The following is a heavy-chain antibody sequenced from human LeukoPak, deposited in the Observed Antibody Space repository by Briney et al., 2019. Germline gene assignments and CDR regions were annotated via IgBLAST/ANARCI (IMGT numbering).Heavy chain of an antibody. CDR3: ARGPYGDYVDAFDI. Sequence: GGSLGLSCAASGFTFSTYTMNWVRQAPGKGLEWVSYITSSSSIMYYADSVKGRFTISRDNAKNSLFLQMSSLRAEDTALYYSARGPYGDYVDAFDIWGQGTMVTVSS. J-gene: IGHJ3*02. D-gene: IGHD4-17*01. CDR2: ITSSSSIM. CDR1: GFTFSTYT. V-gene: IGHV3-48*01.